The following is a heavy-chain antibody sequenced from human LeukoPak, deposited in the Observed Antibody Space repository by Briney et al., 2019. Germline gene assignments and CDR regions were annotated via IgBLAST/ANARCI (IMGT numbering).Heavy chain of an antibody. CDR1: GYTFTSYD. CDR2: MNPNSGNT. J-gene: IGHJ6*03. Sequence: ASVKVSCKASGYTFTSYDINWVRQATGQGLEWMGWMNPNSGNTGYAQKFQGRVTMTRNTSISTAYMELSSLRSEDTAVYYCARKGGTTVTTEAEYYYYYYMDVWGKGTTVTVSS. D-gene: IGHD4-17*01. CDR3: ARKGGTTVTTEAEYYYYYYMDV. V-gene: IGHV1-8*01.